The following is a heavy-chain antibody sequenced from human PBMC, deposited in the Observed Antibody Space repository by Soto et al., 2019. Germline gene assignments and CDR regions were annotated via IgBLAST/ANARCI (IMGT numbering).Heavy chain of an antibody. V-gene: IGHV4-34*01. CDR2: INHSGST. Sequence: PSETLSLTCAAYGRSFSGYYWSWIRQPPGKGLEWIGEINHSGSTNYNPSLKSRVTISVDTSKNQFSLKLSSVTAADTAVYYCARDHGSGKYGMDVWGQGTTVT. CDR1: GRSFSGYY. D-gene: IGHD3-10*01. J-gene: IGHJ6*02. CDR3: ARDHGSGKYGMDV.